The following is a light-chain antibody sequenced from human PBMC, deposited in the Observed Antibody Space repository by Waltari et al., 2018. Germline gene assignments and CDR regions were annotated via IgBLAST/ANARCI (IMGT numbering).Light chain of an antibody. V-gene: IGKV3-20*01. CDR3: QHYVRLPVS. J-gene: IGKJ1*01. CDR1: QSVSRS. CDR2: GSS. Sequence: EIVLTQSPGTLSLSQGERATLSCRASQSVSRSLAWYQQKPGQAPRLLIYGSSSRATVVPDRFSGSGSGTDFSLTISRLEPEDFAVYYCQHYVRLPVSFGQGTKVEIK.